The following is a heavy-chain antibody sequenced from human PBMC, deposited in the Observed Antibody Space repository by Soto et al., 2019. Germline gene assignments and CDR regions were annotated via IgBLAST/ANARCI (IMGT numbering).Heavy chain of an antibody. J-gene: IGHJ6*02. Sequence: PGESLKISCKGSGYSFTSYWIGWVRQMPGKGLEWMGIIYPGDSDTGYSPSFQGQVTISADKSISTAYLQWSSLKASDTAMYYCARTKWPGLYYYYGMDVWGQGTTVTVSS. D-gene: IGHD5-12*01. CDR3: ARTKWPGLYYYYGMDV. CDR2: IYPGDSDT. V-gene: IGHV5-51*01. CDR1: GYSFTSYW.